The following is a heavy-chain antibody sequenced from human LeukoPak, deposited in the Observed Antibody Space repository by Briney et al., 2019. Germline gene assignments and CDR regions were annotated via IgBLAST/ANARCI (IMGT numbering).Heavy chain of an antibody. CDR3: ARSRGATPSDY. Sequence: GGSLRLSCAASGFTFSSYEMNWVRQAPGKGLEWVSYISSSGSTIYYADSVKGRFTISRDNAKNSLYLQMNSLRAEDTAVYYCARSRGATPSDYWGQGTLVTVSS. V-gene: IGHV3-48*03. D-gene: IGHD6-25*01. CDR2: ISSSGSTI. CDR1: GFTFSSYE. J-gene: IGHJ4*02.